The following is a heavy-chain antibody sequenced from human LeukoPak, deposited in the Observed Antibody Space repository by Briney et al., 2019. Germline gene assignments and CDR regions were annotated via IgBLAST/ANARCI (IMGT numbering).Heavy chain of an antibody. CDR3: ARLPTDYDYVWWSSY. CDR2: INDSGSS. J-gene: IGHJ4*02. Sequence: SETLSLTCAVYGGSFSGYYWSWIRQAPGKGLEWIGEINDSGSSNYSASLKRRVTISVDAYKKKFSLTQSSVTAADTALYYCARLPTDYDYVWWSSYWGQGTLVTVSS. D-gene: IGHD3-16*01. CDR1: GGSFSGYY. V-gene: IGHV4-34*01.